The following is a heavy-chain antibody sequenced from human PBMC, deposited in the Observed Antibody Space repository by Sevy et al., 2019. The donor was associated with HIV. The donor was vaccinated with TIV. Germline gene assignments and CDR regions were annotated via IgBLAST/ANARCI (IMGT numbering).Heavy chain of an antibody. D-gene: IGHD3-3*01. V-gene: IGHV3-33*01. CDR1: RFTFSSYG. J-gene: IGHJ6*02. CDR2: ISYDGSNK. Sequence: GGSLRLSCAASRFTFSSYGMHWVRQAPGKGLEWVAVISYDGSNKYYSDSVKGRFTISRDNSKNTLYLQMNSLRAEDTAVYYCARVEYDFWSGYTNIRGYYGMDVWGQGTTVTVSS. CDR3: ARVEYDFWSGYTNIRGYYGMDV.